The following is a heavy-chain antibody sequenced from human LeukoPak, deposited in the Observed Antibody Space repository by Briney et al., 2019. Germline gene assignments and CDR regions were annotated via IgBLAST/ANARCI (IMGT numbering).Heavy chain of an antibody. Sequence: PGGSLRLSCVASGFTFSNEEMNWVRQAPGKGLEWIAHISNSGSPIHYRGSVKVRFTNSRDNAQSSLFLQMNSLRPDDSAIYYCARDGNSAPFYYWGQGALVVVSS. J-gene: IGHJ4*02. V-gene: IGHV3-48*03. CDR2: ISNSGSPI. CDR3: ARDGNSAPFYY. D-gene: IGHD4-23*01. CDR1: GFTFSNEE.